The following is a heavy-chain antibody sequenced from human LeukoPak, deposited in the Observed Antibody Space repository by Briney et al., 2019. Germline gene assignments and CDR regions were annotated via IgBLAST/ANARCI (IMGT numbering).Heavy chain of an antibody. CDR1: GDSISYGSYY. CDR2: IYTGGNT. Sequence: SQTLSLTCTVSGDSISYGSYYWSRIRQPAGKGLEWIGRIYTGGNTNYNPSLKSRVTISVDTSQNQFSLELSSVTAADTAVYYCARDVPIFGVVSYYYYMDVWGQGTTVTVS. CDR3: ARDVPIFGVVSYYYYMDV. V-gene: IGHV4-61*02. D-gene: IGHD3-3*01. J-gene: IGHJ6*03.